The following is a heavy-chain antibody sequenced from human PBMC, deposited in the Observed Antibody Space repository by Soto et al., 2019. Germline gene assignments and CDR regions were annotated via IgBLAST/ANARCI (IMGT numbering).Heavy chain of an antibody. V-gene: IGHV3-72*01. D-gene: IGHD3-16*01. CDR1: GVILSDYH. CDR2: SLNKSNSYTT. CDR3: VGEYHYRLDY. J-gene: IGHJ4*02. Sequence: PGGSLRLSCGASGVILSDYHMNWVRQAPGKGLEWIGHSLNKSNSYTTEYAASVKGRFIVSRDDSKNLLYLQMNSLETEDTAMYYCVGEYHYRLDYWGQGALVTVSS.